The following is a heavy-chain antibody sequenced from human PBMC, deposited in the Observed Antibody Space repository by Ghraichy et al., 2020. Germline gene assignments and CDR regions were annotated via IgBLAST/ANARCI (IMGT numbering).Heavy chain of an antibody. CDR2: ISGSGGST. J-gene: IGHJ4*02. CDR1: GFTFSSYA. Sequence: GGSLRLSCAASGFTFSSYAMSWVRQAPGKGLEWVSGISGSGGSTYYADSVKGRFTISRDNSKNTLFLQLNSLRAEDTAVYYCAKDPSLRYFDWLLYYFDCWGQGTLVTVSS. D-gene: IGHD3-9*01. V-gene: IGHV3-23*01. CDR3: AKDPSLRYFDWLLYYFDC.